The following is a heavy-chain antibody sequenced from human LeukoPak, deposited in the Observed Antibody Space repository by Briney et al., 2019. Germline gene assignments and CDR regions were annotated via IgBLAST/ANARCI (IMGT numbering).Heavy chain of an antibody. J-gene: IGHJ4*02. CDR1: GFTVSSNY. V-gene: IGHV3-53*01. Sequence: PGGSLRLSCAASGFTVSSNYMSWVRQAPGKGLEWVSVIYSGGSTYYADSVKGRFTISRDNSKNTLYLQMSSLRAEDTAVYYCAKGYSYASGSYPEYWGQGSLVTVSS. CDR2: IYSGGST. D-gene: IGHD3-10*01. CDR3: AKGYSYASGSYPEY.